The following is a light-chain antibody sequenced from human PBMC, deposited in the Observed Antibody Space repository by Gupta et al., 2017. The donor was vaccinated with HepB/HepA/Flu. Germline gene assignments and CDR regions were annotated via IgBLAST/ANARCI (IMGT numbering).Light chain of an antibody. V-gene: IGLV1-40*01. CDR1: SANLGAGFD. CDR3: QSYDTSLGGSV. CDR2: TNN. Sequence: GQTVTISCTGNSANLGAGFDVHWYKKLPGTAPKLFIYTNNNRPSGVPVRFSGSKSGTSASLAITGLQPDDEADYYCQSYDTSLGGSVFGGGTKLTVL. J-gene: IGLJ2*01.